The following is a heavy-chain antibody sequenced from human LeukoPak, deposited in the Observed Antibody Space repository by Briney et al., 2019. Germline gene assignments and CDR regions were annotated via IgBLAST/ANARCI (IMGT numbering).Heavy chain of an antibody. D-gene: IGHD3-10*01. J-gene: IGHJ6*02. CDR2: ISAYNGNT. CDR1: GYTFTSYG. Sequence: ASVKVPCKASGYTFTSYGISWVRQAPGQGLEWMGWISAYNGNTNYAQKLQGRVTMTTDTSTSTAYMELRSLRSDDTAVYYCARDVSITMVRGVIITNYYGMDVWGQGTTVTVSS. V-gene: IGHV1-18*01. CDR3: ARDVSITMVRGVIITNYYGMDV.